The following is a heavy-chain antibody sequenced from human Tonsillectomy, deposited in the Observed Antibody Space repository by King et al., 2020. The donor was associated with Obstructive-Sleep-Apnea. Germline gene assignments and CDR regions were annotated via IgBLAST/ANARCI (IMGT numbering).Heavy chain of an antibody. CDR1: GYSFTSYW. D-gene: IGHD2-2*01. CDR3: ARQIYCSSTSCDGGWFDP. J-gene: IGHJ5*02. CDR2: IYPGDSDT. V-gene: IGHV5-51*01. Sequence: VQLVQSGAEVKKPGESLKISCKGSGYSFTSYWIGWVRQMPGKGLEWMGIIYPGDSDTRYSPSFQGQVTISADKSISTAYLQWSSLKASDTAMYYCARQIYCSSTSCDGGWFDPWGQGTLVTVSS.